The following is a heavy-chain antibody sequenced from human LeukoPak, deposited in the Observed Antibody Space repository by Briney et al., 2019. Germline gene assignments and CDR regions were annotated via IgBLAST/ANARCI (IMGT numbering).Heavy chain of an antibody. Sequence: SETLSLTCAVYGGSFSGYYWSWIRQPPGKGLEWIGEINHSGSTNYNPSLKSRVTISVDTSKNQFSLKLSSVTAADTAVYYCARCTWGLGYCSGGSCYSYYYYYMDVWGKGTTVTVSS. CDR2: INHSGST. D-gene: IGHD2-15*01. CDR3: ARCTWGLGYCSGGSCYSYYYYYMDV. CDR1: GGSFSGYY. J-gene: IGHJ6*03. V-gene: IGHV4-34*01.